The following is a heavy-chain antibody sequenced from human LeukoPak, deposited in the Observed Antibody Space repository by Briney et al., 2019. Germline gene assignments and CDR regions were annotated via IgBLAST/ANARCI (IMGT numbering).Heavy chain of an antibody. D-gene: IGHD3-16*01. J-gene: IGHJ6*03. Sequence: ASVKVSCKASGYTFTGYYMHWVRQAPGQGLEWMGWINPNSGGTNYAQKFQGRVTMTRNTSISTAYMELSSLRSEDTAVYYCARGRRWLRLGNYYYYMDVWGKGTTVTISS. CDR1: GYTFTGYY. CDR3: ARGRRWLRLGNYYYYMDV. V-gene: IGHV1-2*02. CDR2: INPNSGGT.